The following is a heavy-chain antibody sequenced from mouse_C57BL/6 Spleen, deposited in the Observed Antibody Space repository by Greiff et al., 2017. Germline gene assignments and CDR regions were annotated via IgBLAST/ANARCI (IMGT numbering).Heavy chain of an antibody. D-gene: IGHD1-1*01. Sequence: VQLQQPGAELVMPGASVKLSCKASGYTFTSYWMHWVKQRPGQGLEWIGEIDPSDSYTNYNQKFKGKSTLTVDKSSSTAYMQLSRLTSEDSAVYYCARGETTVDWYFDVWGTRTTVTVSS. CDR3: ARGETTVDWYFDV. CDR1: GYTFTSYW. CDR2: IDPSDSYT. V-gene: IGHV1-69*01. J-gene: IGHJ1*03.